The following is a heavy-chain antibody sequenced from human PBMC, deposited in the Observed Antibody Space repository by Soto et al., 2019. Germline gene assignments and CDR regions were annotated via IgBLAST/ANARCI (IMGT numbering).Heavy chain of an antibody. CDR3: ARWPDGYYYYGMDV. J-gene: IGHJ6*02. CDR1: GYTFTSYD. Sequence: QVQLVQSGAEVKKPGASVKVSCKASGYTFTSYDINWVRQATGQGLEWMGWMNPNSGNTGYAQKFQARVTMTTNTSISTAYMELSSLRSEDTAVYYCARWPDGYYYYGMDVWGQGTTVTVSS. CDR2: MNPNSGNT. V-gene: IGHV1-8*01. D-gene: IGHD5-12*01.